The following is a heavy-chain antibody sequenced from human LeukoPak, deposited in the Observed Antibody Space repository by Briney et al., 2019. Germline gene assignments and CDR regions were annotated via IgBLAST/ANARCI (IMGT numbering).Heavy chain of an antibody. CDR3: ARLSRDTVVLPAAMAHYFDY. D-gene: IGHD2-2*01. CDR2: IHYTGST. Sequence: PSETLSLTCTVSGGSISGYYRSWIRQPPGKGLQFIGYIHYTGSTNYNPSLESRVTLSVDTSKNQFSLQLRSVTAADTAVYYCARLSRDTVVLPAAMAHYFDYWGQGTLVTVSS. CDR1: GGSISGYY. V-gene: IGHV4-59*08. J-gene: IGHJ4*02.